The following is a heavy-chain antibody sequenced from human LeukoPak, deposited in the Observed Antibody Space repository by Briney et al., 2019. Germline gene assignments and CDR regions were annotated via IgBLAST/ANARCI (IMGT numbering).Heavy chain of an antibody. J-gene: IGHJ6*02. CDR3: ARGAAGTTPDYYYFGLDV. D-gene: IGHD1-7*01. CDR1: GYRFSDYW. CDR2: IYPGDSDT. Sequence: GESLKISCKGSGYRFSDYWIGWVRQMPGKGLEWMGIIYPGDSDTRYSPSFQGQVTISADKSINTAHLQWSSLKASDTAMYYCARGAAGTTPDYYYFGLDVWGQGTTVRVSS. V-gene: IGHV5-51*01.